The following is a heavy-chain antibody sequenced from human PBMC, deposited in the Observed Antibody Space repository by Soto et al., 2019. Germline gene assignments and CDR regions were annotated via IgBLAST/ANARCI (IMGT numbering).Heavy chain of an antibody. D-gene: IGHD6-19*01. J-gene: IGHJ2*01. V-gene: IGHV3-74*01. Sequence: PGGSLRLSCAASGFTFSSYWMHWVRQAPGKGLVWVSRINSDGSSTSYADPVKGLFTISRDNAKNTLYLQMNSLRAEDTAVYYCARDQWYSSGWYFSWYFDLWGRVTPVTVSS. CDR2: INSDGSST. CDR1: GFTFSSYW. CDR3: ARDQWYSSGWYFSWYFDL.